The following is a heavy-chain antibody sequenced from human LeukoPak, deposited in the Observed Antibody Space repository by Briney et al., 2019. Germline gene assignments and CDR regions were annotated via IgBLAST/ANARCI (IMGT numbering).Heavy chain of an antibody. V-gene: IGHV4-39*01. CDR1: SGSISSSTYY. CDR2: ISYSGNS. D-gene: IGHD6-19*01. Sequence: PSETLSLTCNVSSGSISSSTYYWGWIRQPPGKGLEWMGGISYSGNSYDNPSLKSRVNIFADTSKNQFSLKVKSVTAADTAVYYCAAVDVAVAGNDWYFDLWGRGTLVTVSS. CDR3: AAVDVAVAGNDWYFDL. J-gene: IGHJ2*01.